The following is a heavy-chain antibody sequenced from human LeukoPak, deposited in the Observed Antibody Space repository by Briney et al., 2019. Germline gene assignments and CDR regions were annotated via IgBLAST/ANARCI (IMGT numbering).Heavy chain of an antibody. V-gene: IGHV3-15*01. D-gene: IGHD3-22*01. Sequence: GGSLRLSCAASGFTFSNAWMSWVRQAPGKGLEWVGRIKSKTDGGTTDYAAPVKGRFTISRDDSKNTLYLQMNSLRAEDTAVYYCASQGDSSGYYYYAFDIWGQGTMVTVSS. CDR1: GFTFSNAW. CDR3: ASQGDSSGYYYYAFDI. J-gene: IGHJ3*02. CDR2: IKSKTDGGTT.